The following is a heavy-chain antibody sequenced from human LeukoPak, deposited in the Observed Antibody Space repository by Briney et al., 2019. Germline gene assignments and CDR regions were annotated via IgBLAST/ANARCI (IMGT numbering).Heavy chain of an antibody. CDR3: ATGGSYFLH. D-gene: IGHD1-26*01. CDR2: INPDNGGT. CDR1: GYTFTGYY. J-gene: IGHJ1*01. V-gene: IGHV1-2*02. Sequence: ALVKVSCKASGYTFTGYYMHWVRQAPGQGLEWMGWINPDNGGTKCAQKFQGRVTMTRDTSISTAYMELSRLTSEDTAVYYCATGGSYFLHWGQGTLVTVSS.